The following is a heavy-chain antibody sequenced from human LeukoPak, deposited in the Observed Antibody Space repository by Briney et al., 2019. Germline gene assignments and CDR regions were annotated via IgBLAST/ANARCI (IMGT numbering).Heavy chain of an antibody. V-gene: IGHV3-7*01. CDR3: ARDRGADDY. D-gene: IGHD1-26*01. CDR1: GFTFSTYW. Sequence: GGSLRLSCAASGFTFSTYWMSWVRQAPGKGREWVANINQDGSERYSVDSVKGRSTISRDTAKTSLYLQMNSLRAEDTAVYYCARDRGADDYWGQGTLVTVSS. J-gene: IGHJ4*02. CDR2: INQDGSER.